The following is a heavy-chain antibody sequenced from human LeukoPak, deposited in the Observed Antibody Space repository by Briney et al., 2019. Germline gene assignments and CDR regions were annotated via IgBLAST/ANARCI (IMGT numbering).Heavy chain of an antibody. CDR1: GGSISSGGYY. CDR3: ARSDYGDYLAFDI. CDR2: IYYSGST. V-gene: IGHV4-31*03. D-gene: IGHD4-17*01. J-gene: IGHJ3*02. Sequence: SETLSLTCTVSGGSISSGGYYWSWIRQHPGKGLEWIGYIYYSGSTYYNLSLKSRVTISVDTSKNQFSLKLSSVTAADTAVYYCARSDYGDYLAFDIWGQGTMVTVSS.